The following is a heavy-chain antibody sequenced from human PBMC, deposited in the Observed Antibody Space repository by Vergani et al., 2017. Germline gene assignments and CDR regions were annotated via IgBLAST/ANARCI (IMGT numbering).Heavy chain of an antibody. CDR2: IEYNGKNI. J-gene: IGHJ4*02. V-gene: IGHV3-33*05. CDR3: ARGPPSEY. Sequence: VQLVESGGGLVQSGGSLRLSCVASGFTFSDYGMHWVRQAPGKGLEWVAFIEYNGKNIYYADSVKGRFNVSRDNAKNSLYLQLSSLRVEDTAIYYCARGPPSEYWGQGTLVTVSS. CDR1: GFTFSDYG.